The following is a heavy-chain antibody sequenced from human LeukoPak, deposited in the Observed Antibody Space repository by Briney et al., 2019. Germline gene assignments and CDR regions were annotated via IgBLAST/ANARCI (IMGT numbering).Heavy chain of an antibody. CDR2: ISAYNGNT. Sequence: ASVKVSCKASGYTFDSYGISWVRQAPGQGLEYMEWISAYNGNTNYAQRLQGRVTLTTDTSTNTAYMDLRSLKSDDTAVYYCARAHPRVPAAKLADYWGQGTLVTVSS. V-gene: IGHV1-18*01. CDR3: ARAHPRVPAAKLADY. D-gene: IGHD2-2*01. CDR1: GYTFDSYG. J-gene: IGHJ4*02.